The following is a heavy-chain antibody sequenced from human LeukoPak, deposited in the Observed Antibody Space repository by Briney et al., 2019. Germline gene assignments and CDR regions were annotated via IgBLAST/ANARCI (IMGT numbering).Heavy chain of an antibody. CDR3: ASSSYSCSSS. CDR2: INEDGSEK. V-gene: IGHV3-7*01. Sequence: PGGSLRLSCAASGFTFTNYWMIWVRLAPGKGLEWVANINEDGSEKYYVGSVEGRFTISRDNAKNSVFLQMNSLRADDTAMYYCASSSYSCSSSWGQGTLVTVSS. D-gene: IGHD6-6*01. CDR1: GFTFTNYW. J-gene: IGHJ5*02.